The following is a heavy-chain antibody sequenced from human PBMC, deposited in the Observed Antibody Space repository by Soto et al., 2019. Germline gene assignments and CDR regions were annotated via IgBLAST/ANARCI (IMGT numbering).Heavy chain of an antibody. V-gene: IGHV4-34*01. J-gene: IGHJ6*02. CDR2: INHSGST. CDR3: ARGQGVTYYYYYGMDV. Sequence: PSETLALTCAVYGGSFSCYYWSWIRQPPGKGPEWIGEINHSGSTNYNPSLKSRVTISVDTSKNQFSLKLSSVTAADTAVYYCARGQGVTYYYYYGMDVWGQGTTVTVSS. D-gene: IGHD2-21*02. CDR1: GGSFSCYY.